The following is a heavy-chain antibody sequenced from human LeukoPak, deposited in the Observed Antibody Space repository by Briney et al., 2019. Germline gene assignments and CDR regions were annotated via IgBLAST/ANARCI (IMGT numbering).Heavy chain of an antibody. J-gene: IGHJ4*02. CDR3: ALYYDSSGSGSADSDS. CDR1: GFTFSSYW. V-gene: IGHV4-34*08. CDR2: INHSGST. Sequence: PGGSLRLSCAASGFTFSSYWMHWVRQSPGKGLEWIGRINHSGSTSYNPSLKSRVTISINTSKNQLSLKLTSVTAADTAVYYCALYYDSSGSGSADSDSWGQGTLVTVSS. D-gene: IGHD3-22*01.